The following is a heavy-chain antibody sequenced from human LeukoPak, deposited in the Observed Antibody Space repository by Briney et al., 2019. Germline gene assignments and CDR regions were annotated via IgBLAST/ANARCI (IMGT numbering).Heavy chain of an antibody. CDR3: AKDDDWGRYKH. V-gene: IGHV3-23*01. CDR1: GLTFINFG. Sequence: GGSLRLSCAASGLTFINFGMTWVRQAPGKGLEWVSAISGSAVITFYADSVKGRFTISRDNSKNTQSLQMNSLRAEDTAVYYCAKDDDWGRYKHWGQGTLVTVSS. CDR2: ISGSAVIT. D-gene: IGHD3-16*01. J-gene: IGHJ1*01.